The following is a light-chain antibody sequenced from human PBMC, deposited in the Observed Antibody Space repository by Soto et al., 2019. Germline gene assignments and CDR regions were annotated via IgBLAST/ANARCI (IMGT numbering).Light chain of an antibody. CDR3: QQYGTSPYT. CDR2: GAS. CDR1: QSVSSSY. J-gene: IGKJ2*01. V-gene: IGKV3-20*01. Sequence: EIVLTQSPGTLSLSPGERATLSCRASQSVSSSYLAWYQQKPGQAPRLLIYGASSRATGITDRFSGSGSGTDFTLTISSLEPEDLVVYYCQQYGTSPYTFGQGTKLEIK.